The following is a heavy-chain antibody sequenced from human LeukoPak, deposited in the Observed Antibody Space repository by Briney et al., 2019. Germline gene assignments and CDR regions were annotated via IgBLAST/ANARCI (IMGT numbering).Heavy chain of an antibody. J-gene: IGHJ5*02. Sequence: ASVKGSCKASGYTFTGYYMHWVRQAPGQGLEWMGWINPNSGGTDYAQKLQGRVTMTRDTSISTAYMELSRLRSDDTAAYYCAREWVPAAILTTNNNWFDPWGQGTLVTVSS. CDR1: GYTFTGYY. CDR3: AREWVPAAILTTNNNWFDP. D-gene: IGHD2-2*01. CDR2: INPNSGGT. V-gene: IGHV1-2*02.